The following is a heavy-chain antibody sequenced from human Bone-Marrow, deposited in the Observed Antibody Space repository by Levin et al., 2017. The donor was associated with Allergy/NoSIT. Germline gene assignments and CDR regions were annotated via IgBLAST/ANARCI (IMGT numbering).Heavy chain of an antibody. J-gene: IGHJ4*02. V-gene: IGHV3-21*01. D-gene: IGHD2-8*01. Sequence: PGGSLRLSCAASGFTFSDYNMNWVRQAPGKGLEWVSSITSSSRYTYYADSVKGRFTISRDNAKNSLYLQMNSLRGEDTAVYYCARDSGTYCTNGVCANPYDYWGQGTLVTVSS. CDR2: ITSSSRYT. CDR1: GFTFSDYN. CDR3: ARDSGTYCTNGVCANPYDY.